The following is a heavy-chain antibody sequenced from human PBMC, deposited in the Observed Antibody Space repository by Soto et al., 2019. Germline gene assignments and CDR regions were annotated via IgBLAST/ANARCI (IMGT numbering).Heavy chain of an antibody. J-gene: IGHJ4*02. Sequence: SETLSLTGTVSGGSISSYYWSWIRQPPGKGLEWIGYIYYSGSTNYNPSLKSRVTISVDTSKNQFSLKLSSVTAADTAVYYCARDRGYYGSGSYYQYYFDYWGQGTLVTVSS. V-gene: IGHV4-59*01. CDR1: GGSISSYY. D-gene: IGHD3-10*01. CDR2: IYYSGST. CDR3: ARDRGYYGSGSYYQYYFDY.